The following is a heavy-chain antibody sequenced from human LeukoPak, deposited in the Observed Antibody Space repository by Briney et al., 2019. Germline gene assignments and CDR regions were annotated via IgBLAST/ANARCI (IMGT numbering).Heavy chain of an antibody. Sequence: PSETLSLTCTVSGYSISSGYYWGWIRQPPGKGLEWIGSIYHSGSTYYNPSLKSRVTISVDTSKNQFSLKLSSVTAADTAVYYCARHRAYGDYYYYYMDVWGKGTTVTVSS. CDR2: IYHSGST. CDR3: ARHRAYGDYYYYYMDV. V-gene: IGHV4-38-2*02. J-gene: IGHJ6*03. D-gene: IGHD4-17*01. CDR1: GYSISSGYY.